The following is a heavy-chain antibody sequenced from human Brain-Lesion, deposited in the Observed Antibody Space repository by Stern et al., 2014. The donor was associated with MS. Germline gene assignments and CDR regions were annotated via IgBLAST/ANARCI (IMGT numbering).Heavy chain of an antibody. V-gene: IGHV3-7*01. Sequence: EVQLVESGGGLVQPGGSLRLSCSASGFTFSSYWMSWVRQAPGKGLEWVANIKHDGGEKYYVGSVKGRFTISRGNAKNLLYLEMDSLRAEDTAVYFCARDRPKLFRRGYYHYYGIDVWGQGTTVTVS. CDR2: IKHDGGEK. D-gene: IGHD2-15*01. CDR3: ARDRPKLFRRGYYHYYGIDV. CDR1: GFTFSSYW. J-gene: IGHJ6*02.